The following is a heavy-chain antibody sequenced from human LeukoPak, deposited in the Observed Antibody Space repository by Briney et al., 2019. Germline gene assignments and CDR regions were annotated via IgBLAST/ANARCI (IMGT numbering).Heavy chain of an antibody. J-gene: IGHJ5*02. D-gene: IGHD6-6*01. V-gene: IGHV3-33*06. CDR2: IWYDGSNK. CDR3: AKHAAQFDP. CDR1: GFTFSSYG. Sequence: GRSLRLSCAASGFTFSSYGMHWVRQAPGKGLEWVAVIWYDGSNKYYADSVKGRFTISRDNSKNTLYLQMNSLRAEDTAVYYCAKHAAQFDPWGQGTLVTVSS.